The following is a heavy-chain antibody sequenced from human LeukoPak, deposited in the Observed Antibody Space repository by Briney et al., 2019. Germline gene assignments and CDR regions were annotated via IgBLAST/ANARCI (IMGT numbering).Heavy chain of an antibody. CDR2: IYYSGRT. D-gene: IGHD3-22*01. V-gene: IGHV4-30-4*01. J-gene: IGHJ1*01. CDR3: ARAQTYYYDSSGYYYGYFQH. CDR1: GGSISSGDYY. Sequence: SETLSLTCTVSGGSISSGDYYWSWIRQPPGKGLEWIGYIYYSGRTYYNPSLKSRVTISVDTSKNQFSLKLSSVTAADTAVYYCARAQTYYYDSSGYYYGYFQHWGQGTLVTVSS.